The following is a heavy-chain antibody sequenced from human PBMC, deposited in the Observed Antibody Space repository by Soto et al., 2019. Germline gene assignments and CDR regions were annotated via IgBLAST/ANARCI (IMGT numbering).Heavy chain of an antibody. D-gene: IGHD5-18*01. CDR2: ISYDGSNN. CDR3: AKDRGGYSYGFDY. Sequence: QVQLVESGGGVVQPGRSLRLSCAASGFNFSSYGMHWVRQAPGKGLEWVAVISYDGSNNYYADSVKGRFTISRDNSKNTLYLQMNSLRAEDTAVYYCAKDRGGYSYGFDYWGQGTLVTVSS. V-gene: IGHV3-30*18. CDR1: GFNFSSYG. J-gene: IGHJ4*02.